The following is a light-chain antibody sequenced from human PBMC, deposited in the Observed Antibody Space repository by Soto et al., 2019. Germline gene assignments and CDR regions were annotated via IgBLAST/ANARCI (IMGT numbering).Light chain of an antibody. CDR2: GAS. Sequence: EIVFTQSPGTLSFSPGERATLSCRASQSVSSSYLAWYQQKPGQAPRLLIYGASSRATGIPDRFSGSGSGTDFTLTISRLEPEDFAVYYCQHYGSSLFTFGPGTKVDI. CDR1: QSVSSSY. J-gene: IGKJ3*01. CDR3: QHYGSSLFT. V-gene: IGKV3-20*01.